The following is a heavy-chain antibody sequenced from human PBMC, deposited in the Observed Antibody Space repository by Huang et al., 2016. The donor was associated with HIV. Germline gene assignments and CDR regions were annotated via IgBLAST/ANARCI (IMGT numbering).Heavy chain of an antibody. D-gene: IGHD3-22*01. V-gene: IGHV4-34*02. J-gene: IGHJ4*02. CDR3: ARRYNSRRDY. Sequence: QVQLEQWGAGLLKASETLSLTCAVYGGSFSGYYWNWLRQAPGKGLEWVGEINQRGNTNYNPSLKSRVNMSVDTSKSQFSLYLTSLSAADTGTYFCARRYNSRRDYWGRGTLVTVHS. CDR2: INQRGNT. CDR1: GGSFSGYY.